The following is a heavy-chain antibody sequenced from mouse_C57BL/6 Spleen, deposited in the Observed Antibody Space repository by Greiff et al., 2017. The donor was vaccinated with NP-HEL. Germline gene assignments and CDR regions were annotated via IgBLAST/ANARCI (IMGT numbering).Heavy chain of an antibody. D-gene: IGHD4-1*01. J-gene: IGHJ2*01. Sequence: VKLQQPGAELVRPGTSVKLSCKASGYTFTSYWMHWVKQRPGQGLEWIGVIDPSDSYTNYNQKFKGKATLTVDTSSSTAYMQLSSLTSEDSAVYYCARRDWDDFDYWGQGTTLTVSS. CDR1: GYTFTSYW. CDR2: IDPSDSYT. V-gene: IGHV1-59*01. CDR3: ARRDWDDFDY.